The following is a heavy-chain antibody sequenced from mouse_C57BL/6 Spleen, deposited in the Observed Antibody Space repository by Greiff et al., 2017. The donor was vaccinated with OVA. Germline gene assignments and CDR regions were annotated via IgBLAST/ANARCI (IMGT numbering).Heavy chain of an antibody. Sequence: VQLQQSGAELVRPGTSVKVSCKASGYAFTNYLIEWVKQRPGQGLEWIGVINPGSGGTNYNEKFKGKATLTADKSSSTAYMQLSSLTSVDSAVYFCARSGGLVDYWGQGTTLTVSS. CDR1: GYAFTNYL. D-gene: IGHD3-3*01. CDR2: INPGSGGT. V-gene: IGHV1-54*01. J-gene: IGHJ2*01. CDR3: ARSGGLVDY.